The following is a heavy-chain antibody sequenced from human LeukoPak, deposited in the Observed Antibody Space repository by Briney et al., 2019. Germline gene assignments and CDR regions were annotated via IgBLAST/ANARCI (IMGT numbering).Heavy chain of an antibody. CDR2: ISSSSSYI. Sequence: GGSLRLSCAASGFTFSSYSMDWVRQAPGKGLEWVSSISSSSSYIYYADSVKGRFTISRDNAKNSLYLQMNSLRAEDTAVYYCARYITMTSNDYWGQGTLVTVSS. CDR1: GFTFSSYS. V-gene: IGHV3-21*01. J-gene: IGHJ4*02. CDR3: ARYITMTSNDY. D-gene: IGHD3-22*01.